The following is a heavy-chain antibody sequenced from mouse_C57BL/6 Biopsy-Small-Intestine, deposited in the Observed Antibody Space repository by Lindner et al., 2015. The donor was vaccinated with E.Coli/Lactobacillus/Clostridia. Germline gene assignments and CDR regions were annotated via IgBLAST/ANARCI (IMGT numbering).Heavy chain of an antibody. Sequence: SVKVSCKISGYTLTQLSIHWVRQAPGKGLEWMGGFDPEDGLTIHAQKFKARVAMTEDTSTDTAYIELSSLGSDDTAVYYCATVPKSESHISSFYFNLWGQGTLVTVSS. J-gene: IGHJ4*01. CDR3: ATVPKSESHISSFYFNL. V-gene: IGHV1S26*01. CDR1: GYTLTQLS. CDR2: FDPEDGLT. D-gene: IGHD2-1*01.